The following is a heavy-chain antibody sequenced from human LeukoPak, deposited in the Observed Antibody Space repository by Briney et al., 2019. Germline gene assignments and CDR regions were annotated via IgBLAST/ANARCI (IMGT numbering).Heavy chain of an antibody. D-gene: IGHD2-15*01. CDR2: IKKDGSDK. CDR1: GFTFSNYW. CDR3: TGGPGY. V-gene: IGHV3-7*01. J-gene: IGHJ4*02. Sequence: GGSLRLTCAASGFTFSNYWMSWVRQAPGKGLEWVANIKKDGSDKYYVDSVKGRFTISRDNAKKSLFLQMNSVRAEDTAVYYCTGGPGYWGQGTLVTVSS.